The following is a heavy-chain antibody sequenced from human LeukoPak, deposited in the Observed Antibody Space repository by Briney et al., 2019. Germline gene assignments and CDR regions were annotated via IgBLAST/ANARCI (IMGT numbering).Heavy chain of an antibody. Sequence: ASVKVSCKTSGYTFTNYGMHWVRQAPGQSPEWMGWINTGDGNTKSSQKFQDRVTRTRDTSASTAHMELNSLNSEDTAVYYCAGVPLSGASGLYCPHWGQGTLVTVS. D-gene: IGHD4/OR15-4a*01. CDR3: AGVPLSGASGLYCPH. CDR2: INTGDGNT. CDR1: GYTFTNYG. J-gene: IGHJ1*01. V-gene: IGHV1-3*04.